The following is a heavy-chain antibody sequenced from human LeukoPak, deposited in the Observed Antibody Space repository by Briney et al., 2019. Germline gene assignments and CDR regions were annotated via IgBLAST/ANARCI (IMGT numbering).Heavy chain of an antibody. Sequence: PGGSLRLSCAASGFTFSSYAISWVRQAPGEGLGWVSAVSGSGGSTYYATSLNGRFTNSTDKAKTALYLQMSSLRAEDTAVYYCANSDYECSGYYGGSYYCGQGALGTVSS. CDR3: ANSDYECSGYYGGSYY. CDR1: GFTFSSYA. CDR2: VSGSGGST. J-gene: IGHJ4*02. V-gene: IGHV3-23*01. D-gene: IGHD3-22*01.